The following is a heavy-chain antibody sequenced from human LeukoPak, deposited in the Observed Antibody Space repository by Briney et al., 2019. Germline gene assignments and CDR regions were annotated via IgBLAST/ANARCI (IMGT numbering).Heavy chain of an antibody. J-gene: IGHJ3*02. V-gene: IGHV1-2*02. D-gene: IGHD1-26*01. Sequence: ASVKLSCKASRYTFTGYYMHWVRQAPGQGLEWMGWINPNSGDTKYAQKFQGRVTMTRDTSISTAYMELSGLRSDDTAVYYCAREGGSYVAFDIWGQGTMVSVSS. CDR2: INPNSGDT. CDR1: RYTFTGYY. CDR3: AREGGSYVAFDI.